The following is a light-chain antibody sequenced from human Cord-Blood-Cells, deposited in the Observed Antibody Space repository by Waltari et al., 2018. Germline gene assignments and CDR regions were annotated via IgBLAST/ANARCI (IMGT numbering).Light chain of an antibody. CDR1: QSVRSSG. J-gene: IGKJ4*01. CDR3: QQYGSSPLT. V-gene: IGKV3-20*01. CDR2: GAS. Sequence: EIVLTQSPGTLSLSPGERATLSCRARQSVRSSGLAGYQQKPGQAPRLLIDGASSRATGIPDRFSGSGSGTDFTLTISRLEPEDFAVYYCQQYGSSPLTFGGGTKVGIK.